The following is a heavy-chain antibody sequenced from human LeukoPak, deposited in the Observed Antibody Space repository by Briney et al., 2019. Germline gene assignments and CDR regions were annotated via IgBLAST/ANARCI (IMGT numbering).Heavy chain of an antibody. CDR1: GGSISSSSYY. Sequence: SETLSLTCTVSGGSISSSSYYWGWIRQPPGKGLEWIGSIYYSGSTYYNPSLKSRVTISVDTSKNQFSLKLSSVTAADTAVYYCAREKRGYSYGLGSLDYWGQGTLVTVSS. CDR2: IYYSGST. CDR3: AREKRGYSYGLGSLDY. D-gene: IGHD5-18*01. V-gene: IGHV4-39*07. J-gene: IGHJ4*02.